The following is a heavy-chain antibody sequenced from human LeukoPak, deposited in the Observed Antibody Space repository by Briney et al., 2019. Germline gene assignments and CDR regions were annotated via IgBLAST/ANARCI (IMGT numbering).Heavy chain of an antibody. CDR1: GFTFSSYE. CDR3: ARGPYSSGWYIDY. Sequence: GGSLRLSCAASGFTFSSYEMNWVRQAPGKGLEWVSFISSSAGTIYYADSVKGRFTISRDNAKNSLYLQMSSLRAEDTAVYYCARGPYSSGWYIDYWGQGTLVTASS. CDR2: ISSSAGTI. V-gene: IGHV3-48*03. J-gene: IGHJ4*02. D-gene: IGHD6-19*01.